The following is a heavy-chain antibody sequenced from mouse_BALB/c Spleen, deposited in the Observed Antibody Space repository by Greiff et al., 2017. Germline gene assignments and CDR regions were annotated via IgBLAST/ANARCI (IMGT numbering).Heavy chain of an antibody. CDR1: GFAFSSYD. CDR3: ARHPYRYDEGFAY. Sequence: EVQGVESGGGLVKPGGSLKLSCAASGFAFSSYDMSWVRQTPEKRLEWVAYISSGGGSTYYPDTVKGRFTISRDNAKNTLYLQMSSLKSEDTAMYYCARHPYRYDEGFAYWGQGTLVTVSA. J-gene: IGHJ3*01. V-gene: IGHV5-12-1*01. CDR2: ISSGGGST. D-gene: IGHD2-14*01.